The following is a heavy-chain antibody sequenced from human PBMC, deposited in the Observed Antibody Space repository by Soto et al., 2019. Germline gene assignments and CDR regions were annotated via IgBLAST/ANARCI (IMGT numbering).Heavy chain of an antibody. V-gene: IGHV2-5*02. CDR1: GFSLSTSGVG. J-gene: IGHJ4*02. Sequence: QITLKESGPTLVKPTQTLTLTYTFSGFSLSTSGVGVGWIRQPPGKALEWLAVIYWDDEKRYSPSLKNRLSITKDTSKNKVVLTLSNIDPVDTATYYCERGIGDYWGQGTQVTVSS. CDR3: ERGIGDY. CDR2: IYWDDEK.